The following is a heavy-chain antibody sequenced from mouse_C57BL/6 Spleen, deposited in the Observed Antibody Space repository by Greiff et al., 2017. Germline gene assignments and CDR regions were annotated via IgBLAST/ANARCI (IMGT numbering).Heavy chain of an antibody. V-gene: IGHV5-9-1*02. D-gene: IGHD1-1*01. CDR2: ISSGGDYI. Sequence: DVHLVESGEGLVKPGGSLKLSCAASGFTFSSYAMSWVRQTPEKRLEWVAYISSGGDYIYYADTVKGRFTISRDNARNTLYLQMSSLKSEDTAMYYCTRDHYGSSYNWYFDVWGTGTTVTVSS. CDR3: TRDHYGSSYNWYFDV. J-gene: IGHJ1*03. CDR1: GFTFSSYA.